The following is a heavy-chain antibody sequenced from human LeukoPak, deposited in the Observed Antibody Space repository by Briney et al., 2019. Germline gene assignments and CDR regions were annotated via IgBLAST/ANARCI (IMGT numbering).Heavy chain of an antibody. Sequence: ASVKVSCKASGGTFSSYAISWVRQAPGQGLEWMGGIIPIFGTANYAQKFQGRVTITTDESTSTAHMELSSLRSEDTAVYHCARVGRYCSSTSCPAGEAFDIWGQGTMVTVSS. V-gene: IGHV1-69*05. CDR3: ARVGRYCSSTSCPAGEAFDI. CDR1: GGTFSSYA. CDR2: IIPIFGTA. D-gene: IGHD2-2*01. J-gene: IGHJ3*02.